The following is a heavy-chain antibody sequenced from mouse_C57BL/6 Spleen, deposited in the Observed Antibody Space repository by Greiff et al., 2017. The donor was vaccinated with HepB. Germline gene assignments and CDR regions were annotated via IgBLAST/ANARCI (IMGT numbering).Heavy chain of an antibody. D-gene: IGHD2-3*01. V-gene: IGHV1-64*01. CDR2: IHPNSGST. CDR3: AISIYDGYYGGFFFAY. J-gene: IGHJ3*01. CDR1: GYTFTSYW. Sequence: QVQLQQPGAELVKPGASVKLSCKASGYTFTSYWMHWVKQRPGQGLEWIGMIHPNSGSTNYNEKFKSKATLTVDKSSSTAYMQLSSLTSEDSAVYFCAISIYDGYYGGFFFAYWGQGTLVTVSA.